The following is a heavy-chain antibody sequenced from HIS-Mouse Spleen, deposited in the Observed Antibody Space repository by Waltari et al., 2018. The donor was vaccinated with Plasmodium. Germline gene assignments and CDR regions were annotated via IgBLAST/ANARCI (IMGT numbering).Heavy chain of an antibody. J-gene: IGHJ3*02. D-gene: IGHD3-9*01. V-gene: IGHV4-34*01. CDR2: INHSGST. Sequence: QVQLQQWGAGLLKPSETLSLPCAVYGGSFSVYSWIWIRHPPGKGLEWIGEINHSGSTNYNPSLKSRVTISVDTSKNQFSLKLSSVTAADTAVYYCARAPIRDAFDIWGQGTMVTVSS. CDR3: ARAPIRDAFDI. CDR1: GGSFSVYS.